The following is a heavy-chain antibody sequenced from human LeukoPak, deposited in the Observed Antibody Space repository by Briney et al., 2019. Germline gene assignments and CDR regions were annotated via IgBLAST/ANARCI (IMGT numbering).Heavy chain of an antibody. J-gene: IGHJ4*02. Sequence: PGGSLRLSCAASGFTISSYAMSWVRQAPGKGLEWVSAISGSGGSTYYAGSVKGRFTISRDNSKNTLYLQMNSLRAEDTAVYYCAKSGPISQLLFNWGQGTLVTVSS. V-gene: IGHV3-23*01. CDR1: GFTISSYA. D-gene: IGHD2-2*01. CDR2: ISGSGGST. CDR3: AKSGPISQLLFN.